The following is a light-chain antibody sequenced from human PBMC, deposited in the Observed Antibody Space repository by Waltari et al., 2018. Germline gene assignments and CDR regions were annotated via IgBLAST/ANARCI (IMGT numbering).Light chain of an antibody. CDR1: SSNNGAGYG. J-gene: IGLJ1*01. CDR2: DNT. CDR3: QSYDSSLRGFYV. Sequence: QSVLTQPPSLSGAPGQRVPITCPGSSSNNGAGYGFTWSQQFPGTAPKLLIYDNTNRPSGVPARFSGSKSGTSASLAITGLQAEDEADYYCQSYDSSLRGFYVFGTGTKVTV. V-gene: IGLV1-40*01.